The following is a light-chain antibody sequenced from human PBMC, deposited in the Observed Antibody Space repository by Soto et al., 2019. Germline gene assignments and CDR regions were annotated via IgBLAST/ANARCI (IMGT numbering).Light chain of an antibody. CDR3: TSYAVGINVV. V-gene: IGLV2-8*01. Sequence: QSALTQPPSASGSPGQSVTISCTGTSSDVGYYNYVSWYQQHPGKAPKLIIYEVNKRPSGVPDRFSGYKSGNTASLTVSGLQAEDGAEYYCTSYAVGINVVFGGGTKVTVL. CDR2: EVN. CDR1: SSDVGYYNY. J-gene: IGLJ2*01.